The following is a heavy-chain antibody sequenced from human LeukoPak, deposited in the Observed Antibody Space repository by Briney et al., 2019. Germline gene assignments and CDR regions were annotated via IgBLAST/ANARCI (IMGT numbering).Heavy chain of an antibody. CDR1: GFTFSSYA. D-gene: IGHD3-22*01. J-gene: IGHJ3*02. CDR2: MSYDGSNK. CDR3: ARDVPYYYDSSGYKDI. Sequence: PGGSLRLSCAASGFTFSSYAMHWVRQAPGKGLEWVAVMSYDGSNKYYADSVKGRFTISRDNSKNTLYLQMNSLRAEDTAVYYCARDVPYYYDSSGYKDIWGQGTMVTVSS. V-gene: IGHV3-30-3*01.